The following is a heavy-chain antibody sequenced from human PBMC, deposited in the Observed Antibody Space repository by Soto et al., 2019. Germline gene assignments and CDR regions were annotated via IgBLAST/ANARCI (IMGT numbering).Heavy chain of an antibody. D-gene: IGHD2-8*01. V-gene: IGHV1-18*01. CDR3: ARVNIVLMVYATDY. Sequence: ASVKVSCKASGYTFTSYGISWVRQAPGQGLEWMGWISAYNGKTNYAQKLQGRVTMTTDTSTSTAYMELRSLRSDDTAVYYCARVNIVLMVYATDYWGQGTLVTVSS. J-gene: IGHJ4*02. CDR2: ISAYNGKT. CDR1: GYTFTSYG.